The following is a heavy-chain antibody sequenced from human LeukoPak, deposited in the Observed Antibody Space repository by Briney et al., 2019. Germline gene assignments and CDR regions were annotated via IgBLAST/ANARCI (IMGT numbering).Heavy chain of an antibody. CDR2: ISSSVSTI. D-gene: IGHD1-20*01. V-gene: IGHV3-48*03. J-gene: IGHJ6*03. CDR3: AKGGRRYNLNEELYYYYYMDV. Sequence: GGSPRLSCAASGFAPSSYEMNWVRQAPGTGLEGVSYISSSVSTIYYADTVKGRFTIPRDNAKKSLYLQMNSLRAEDTAVYYCAKGGRRYNLNEELYYYYYMDVWGKGTTVTVSS. CDR1: GFAPSSYE.